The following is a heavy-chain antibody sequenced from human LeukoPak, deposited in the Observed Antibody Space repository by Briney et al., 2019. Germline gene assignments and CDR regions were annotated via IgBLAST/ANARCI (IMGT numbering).Heavy chain of an antibody. D-gene: IGHD6-13*01. Sequence: GGSLRLSCVASGFTFSSYSMNWVRQAPGKGLEWVSYISSSGSTIYYADSVKGRFTISRDNAKNSLYLQMNSLRAEDTAVYYCARELEQQLVLTGMDVWGQGTTVTVSS. V-gene: IGHV3-48*04. CDR2: ISSSGSTI. CDR3: ARELEQQLVLTGMDV. J-gene: IGHJ6*02. CDR1: GFTFSSYS.